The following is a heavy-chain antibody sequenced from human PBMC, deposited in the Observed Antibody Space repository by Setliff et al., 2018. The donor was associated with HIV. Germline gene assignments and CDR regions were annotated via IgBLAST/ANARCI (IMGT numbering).Heavy chain of an antibody. V-gene: IGHV3-49*04. CDR1: GFTFGDYA. CDR3: TRDAEPYGDYGNLKYFDL. D-gene: IGHD4-17*01. Sequence: GSLRLSCTASGFTFGDYAMSWVRQAPGKGLEWVGFIRSKAYGGTTEYAASVKGRFTISRDDSKSIAYLQMNSLKTEDTAVYYCTRDAEPYGDYGNLKYFDLWGRGTLVTVSS. CDR2: IRSKAYGGTT. J-gene: IGHJ2*01.